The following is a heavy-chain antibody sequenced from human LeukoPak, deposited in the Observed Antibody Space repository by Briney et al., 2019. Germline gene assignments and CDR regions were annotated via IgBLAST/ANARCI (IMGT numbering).Heavy chain of an antibody. J-gene: IGHJ4*02. CDR1: GFTFSHYG. CDR3: AKTDYYDSSGYHDY. CDR2: IRYDGTNK. V-gene: IGHV3-30*02. D-gene: IGHD3-22*01. Sequence: GGSLRLSCAASGFTFSHYGMHWVRQAPGKGLEWVAFIRYDGTNKYSADSVKGRFTISRDNSKNTLYQQMNSLRAEDTAVYYCAKTDYYDSSGYHDYWGQGTLVTVSS.